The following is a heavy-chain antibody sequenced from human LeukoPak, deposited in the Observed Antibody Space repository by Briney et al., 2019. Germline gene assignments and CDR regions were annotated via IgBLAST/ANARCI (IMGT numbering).Heavy chain of an antibody. Sequence: GGSLRLSCAASGFTFSSYAMSWVRQAPGKGLEWVAVISYDGSNKYYADSVKGRFTISRDNSKNTLYLQMNSLRAEDTAVYYCARHSDTYGDRGPGYWGQGTLVTVSS. CDR1: GFTFSSYA. J-gene: IGHJ4*02. D-gene: IGHD5-18*01. V-gene: IGHV3-30*04. CDR3: ARHSDTYGDRGPGY. CDR2: ISYDGSNK.